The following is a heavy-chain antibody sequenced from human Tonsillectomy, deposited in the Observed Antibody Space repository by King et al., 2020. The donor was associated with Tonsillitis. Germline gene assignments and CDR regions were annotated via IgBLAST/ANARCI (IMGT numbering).Heavy chain of an antibody. V-gene: IGHV4-4*07. CDR1: GGSINYYY. D-gene: IGHD2-2*02. Sequence: QLQESGPGLVKPSETLSLTCTVSGGSINYYYCTWIRQPAGKGLEWIGRIYTTGSTNYNPSLMSRVTISVDTSKNQFSLKLSAVTAADTAVYYCARYTADWFDPWGQGSLVTVSS. J-gene: IGHJ5*02. CDR3: ARYTADWFDP. CDR2: IYTTGST.